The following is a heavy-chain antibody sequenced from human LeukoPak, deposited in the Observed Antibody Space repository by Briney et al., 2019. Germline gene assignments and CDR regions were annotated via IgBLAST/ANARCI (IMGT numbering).Heavy chain of an antibody. D-gene: IGHD3-22*01. Sequence: PGRSLRRSCAASGSNFRDYGIHWVRQAPGKGLEWVAIILNDESNKYYADSVKGRFTISRDNSKNTLHLQMNSLRAEDTAVYYCARDTRPTDSSGYYHPDYFDYWGQGTLVTVSS. CDR3: ARDTRPTDSSGYYHPDYFDY. V-gene: IGHV3-30*03. J-gene: IGHJ4*02. CDR1: GSNFRDYG. CDR2: ILNDESNK.